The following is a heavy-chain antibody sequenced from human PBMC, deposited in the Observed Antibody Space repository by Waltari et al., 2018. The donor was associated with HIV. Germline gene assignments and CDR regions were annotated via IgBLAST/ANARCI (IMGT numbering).Heavy chain of an antibody. CDR2: NNHSGSH. Sequence: QVQLQQWGAGLLKPSETLSLTCAVYGGSFSGYFWSWIRQPPGKGLEWIGENNHSGSHKYNPALKSPVPLSVKTAQNQFSLKLSSVTAADPAVYFCARPPSPWQPRWYFDLWGRGTLVTVSS. J-gene: IGHJ2*01. CDR3: ARPPSPWQPRWYFDL. CDR1: GGSFSGYF. D-gene: IGHD6-13*01. V-gene: IGHV4-34*01.